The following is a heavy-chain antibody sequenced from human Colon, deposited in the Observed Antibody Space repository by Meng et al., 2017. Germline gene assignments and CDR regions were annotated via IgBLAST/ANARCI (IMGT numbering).Heavy chain of an antibody. D-gene: IGHD5-24*01. CDR2: IFHSGDT. CDR3: ATKERRDGANGDN. J-gene: IGHJ4*02. V-gene: IGHV4-30-4*01. Sequence: QVHLQESGPGLVKPSQTLYLTCTVSGASIDRGDFYWGWIRQSPGKGLEWIGYIFHSGDTYYNPSLKSRITISMDMSQNQFSLKVHSVTAADTAMYLCATKERRDGANGDNCGQGILVTVSS. CDR1: GASIDRGDFY.